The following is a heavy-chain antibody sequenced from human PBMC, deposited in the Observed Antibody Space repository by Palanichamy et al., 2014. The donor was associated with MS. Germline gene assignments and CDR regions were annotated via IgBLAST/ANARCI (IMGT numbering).Heavy chain of an antibody. CDR1: GYTFTSYS. Sequence: QVQLVQSGAEVKKPGASVKVSCKASGYTFTSYSMHWVRQAPGQRLEWMGWINAANVDTKYSQKFQGRVSITRDISASTAYMELSSLRSEDTAVYYCARAYYYGSGTFYSNFDYWGQGTLVTDSS. CDR2: INAANVDT. J-gene: IGHJ4*02. CDR3: ARAYYYGSGTFYSNFDY. D-gene: IGHD3-10*01. V-gene: IGHV1-3*01.